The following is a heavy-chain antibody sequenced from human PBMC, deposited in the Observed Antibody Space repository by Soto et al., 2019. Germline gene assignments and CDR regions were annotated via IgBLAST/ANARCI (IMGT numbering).Heavy chain of an antibody. CDR2: IYYSGST. V-gene: IGHV4-59*08. D-gene: IGHD4-17*01. CDR3: ARLAVTTGYYYMDV. Sequence: SETLSLTCTVSGGSISSYYWSWIRQPPGKGLEWIGYIYYSGSTNYNPSLKSRVTISADTSKNQFSLKLSSVTAADTAVYYCARLAVTTGYYYMDVWGKGTTVTVSS. CDR1: GGSISSYY. J-gene: IGHJ6*03.